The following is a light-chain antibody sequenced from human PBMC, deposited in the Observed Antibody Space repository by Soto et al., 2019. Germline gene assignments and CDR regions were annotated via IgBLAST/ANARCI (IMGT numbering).Light chain of an antibody. V-gene: IGKV1-5*03. CDR3: QQFNTLWA. CDR2: RAS. CDR1: QSISSW. J-gene: IGKJ1*01. Sequence: DIQMTQSPSTLSASVGDRVTITCRASQSISSWLAWYQQKPGQAPKLLIYRASSLGSGIPSRFSGSGSGTEFTLTISSLQPDDFATYYCQQFNTLWAFGQGTKVEIK.